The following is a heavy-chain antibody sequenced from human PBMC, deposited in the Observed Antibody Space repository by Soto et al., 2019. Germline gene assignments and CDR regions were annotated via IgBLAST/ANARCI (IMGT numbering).Heavy chain of an antibody. CDR3: GSTNYNPSLKSRVTISVDTSKNQFSLKLSSVTAADTAVYYCARDLGYCTNGVCQMWGHYYYGMDV. D-gene: IGHD3-10*01. V-gene: IGHV1-2*04. CDR1: GYTLPGSY. CDR2: INPNSGGT. J-gene: IGHJ6*02. Sequence: ASVKVYCKASGYTLPGSYMHWVRQAPGQGLEWMGWINPNSGGTNYAQKFQGWVTMTRDTSISTAYMELSRLRSADTAVYYSGSTNYNPSLKSRVTISVDTSKNQFSLKLSSVTAADTAVYYCARDLGYCTNGVCQMWGHYYYGMDVWGQGTTVTVSS.